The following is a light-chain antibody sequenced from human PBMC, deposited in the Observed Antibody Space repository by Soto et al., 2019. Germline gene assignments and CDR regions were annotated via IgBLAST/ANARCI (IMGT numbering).Light chain of an antibody. CDR1: QSIKSD. CDR3: QQYNNWTVT. Sequence: EIVMTQSPATLSVSPGETTRLSCRVSQSIKSDVAWYQQKVGQTPRILIHGASTRATGIAARFSGSGSGTEFTLTISGLQSEDFATYYCQQYNNWTVTFGGGTKVDIK. CDR2: GAS. V-gene: IGKV3-15*01. J-gene: IGKJ4*01.